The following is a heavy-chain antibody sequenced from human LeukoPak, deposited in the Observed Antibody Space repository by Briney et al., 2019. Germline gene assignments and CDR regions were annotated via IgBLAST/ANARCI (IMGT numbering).Heavy chain of an antibody. V-gene: IGHV4-61*05. J-gene: IGHJ4*02. CDR3: ASVRFLEGYYFDY. CDR2: IYYSGST. CDR1: GGSISSSGYY. Sequence: PSETLSLTCTVSGGSISSSGYYWVWIRQPPGKGLEWIGYIYYSGSTNYNPSLKSRVTISVDKSKNQFSLKLSSVTAADTAVYYCASVRFLEGYYFDYWGQGTLVTVSS. D-gene: IGHD3-3*01.